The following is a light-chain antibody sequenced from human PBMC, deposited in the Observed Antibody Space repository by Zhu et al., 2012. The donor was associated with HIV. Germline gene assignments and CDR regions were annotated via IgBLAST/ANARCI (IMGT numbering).Light chain of an antibody. CDR2: ATS. CDR3: HQYATTPWT. V-gene: IGKV3-20*01. Sequence: EIVLTQSPGTLSLSPGERATLSCRASQSVNSKYLAWYQQKPGQAPRLLIYATSSRATGITDGFSGSGSGTDFTLTIRRLEPEDFAVYYCHQYATTPWTFGQGTKVEIK. J-gene: IGKJ1*01. CDR1: QSVNSKY.